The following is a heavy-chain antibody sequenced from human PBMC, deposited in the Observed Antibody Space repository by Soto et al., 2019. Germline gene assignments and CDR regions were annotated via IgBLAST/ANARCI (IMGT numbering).Heavy chain of an antibody. CDR2: ISPDHSDI. Sequence: GASVKVSCKASGYTFTGYYMHWVRQAPGQGLEWMGWISPDHSDIGYAQKFQGRVTMTTDTSTSTAFMEMRSLTSDDTAVYYCARDLAYIREYWGQGTQVTVSS. J-gene: IGHJ4*02. CDR1: GYTFTGYY. CDR3: ARDLAYIREY. V-gene: IGHV1-18*04. D-gene: IGHD3-10*01.